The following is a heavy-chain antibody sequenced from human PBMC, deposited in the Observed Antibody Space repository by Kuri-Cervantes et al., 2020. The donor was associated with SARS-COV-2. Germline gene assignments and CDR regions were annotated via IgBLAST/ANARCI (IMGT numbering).Heavy chain of an antibody. D-gene: IGHD3-16*01. V-gene: IGHV3-7*01. CDR2: IKQDGSEK. CDR3: ARWGVYYFDY. J-gene: IGHJ4*02. Sequence: ETLSLTCAASGFTFSSYWMSWVRQASGKGLEWVANIKQDGSEKYYVDSVKGRFTISRDNAKNSLYLQMNSLRAEDTAVYYCARWGVYYFDYWGQGTLVTVSS. CDR1: GFTFSSYW.